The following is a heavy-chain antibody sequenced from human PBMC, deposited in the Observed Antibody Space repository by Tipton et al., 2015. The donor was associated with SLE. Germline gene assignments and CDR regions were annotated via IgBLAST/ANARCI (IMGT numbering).Heavy chain of an antibody. CDR3: ARGRDYYDYATDV. J-gene: IGHJ6*02. Sequence: TLSLTCSVSGGSITSGTYYWSWIRQPAGKGLEWIGHIYTSGSNKYNPSLQSRVTISVDTSKNQFSLKLTSVTAADTGGYYCARGRDYYDYATDVWGQGTTVTVSS. CDR2: IYTSGSN. V-gene: IGHV4-61*09. D-gene: IGHD3-16*01. CDR1: GGSITSGTYY.